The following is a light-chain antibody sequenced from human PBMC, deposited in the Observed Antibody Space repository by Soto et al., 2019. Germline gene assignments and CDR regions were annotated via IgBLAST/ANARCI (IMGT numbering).Light chain of an antibody. V-gene: IGKV1-5*01. Sequence: DIQMTQSPSTLSASVGDRVTITCRASQSISSWLAWYQQKPGEAPKLLIYDASSLESGVPSRFGGSGSGTEFTLTISTLQPDDFATYYCQQFGTFGQGTKVDIK. CDR2: DAS. J-gene: IGKJ1*01. CDR3: QQFGT. CDR1: QSISSW.